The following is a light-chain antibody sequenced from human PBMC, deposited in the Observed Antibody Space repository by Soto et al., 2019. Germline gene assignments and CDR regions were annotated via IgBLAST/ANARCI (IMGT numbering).Light chain of an antibody. CDR2: EVS. Sequence: SVVTQPPSASGSPGQSVTISCTGTSSDVGGYNYVSWYQQHPGKAPKLMIYEVSKRPSGVPDRFSGSKSGNTASLTVSGLQAEDEADYYCSSYAGSSHVVFGGGTKVTVL. V-gene: IGLV2-8*01. CDR1: SSDVGGYNY. CDR3: SSYAGSSHVV. J-gene: IGLJ2*01.